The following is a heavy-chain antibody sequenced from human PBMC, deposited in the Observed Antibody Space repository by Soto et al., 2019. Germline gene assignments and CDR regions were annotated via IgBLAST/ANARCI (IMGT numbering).Heavy chain of an antibody. Sequence: QITLNESGPTQVNPRQTLTLTCTVSGFSLTTSGVGVGWIRQSPGKAPEWLALIYWDDDKRYRPSLKSRLTITKDTSKNQVVLTMADLDPADTATYYCAHRVLRTVFGLVTTTAIYFDFWGQGTPVAVSS. V-gene: IGHV2-5*02. CDR2: IYWDDDK. J-gene: IGHJ4*02. CDR3: AHRVLRTVFGLVTTTAIYFDF. CDR1: GFSLTTSGVG. D-gene: IGHD3-3*01.